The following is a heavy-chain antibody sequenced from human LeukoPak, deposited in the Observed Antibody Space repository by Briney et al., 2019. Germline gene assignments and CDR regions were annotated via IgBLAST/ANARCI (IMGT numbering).Heavy chain of an antibody. D-gene: IGHD3-10*01. CDR2: ITATSSST. CDR3: AKLFDSGTYNNFFHY. J-gene: IGHJ4*02. V-gene: IGHV3-23*01. Sequence: GGSLRLSCAASGFTFSNYAMSWVRQAPGKGLGWVSAITATSSSTYDADSVQGRFTISRDNSKNTLYLQMNSLRPEDTAIYYCAKLFDSGTYNNFFHYWGQGTLVTVSS. CDR1: GFTFSNYA.